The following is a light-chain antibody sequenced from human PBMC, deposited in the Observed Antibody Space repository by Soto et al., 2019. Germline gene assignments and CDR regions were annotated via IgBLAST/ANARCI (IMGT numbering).Light chain of an antibody. Sequence: QSALTQPPSVSGAPGQRVTISCTGSSSNIGAGYDVHWYQQLPATAPKLLIYGNNNRPSGVPDRFSGSKSGTSASLALTGLQADDEADYYCQSYDNSLSAWVFGGGTKLTVL. CDR1: SSNIGAGYD. CDR2: GNN. V-gene: IGLV1-40*01. J-gene: IGLJ3*02. CDR3: QSYDNSLSAWV.